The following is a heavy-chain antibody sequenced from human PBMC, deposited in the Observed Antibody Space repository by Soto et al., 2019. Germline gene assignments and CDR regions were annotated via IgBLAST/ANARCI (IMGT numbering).Heavy chain of an antibody. CDR3: ARGATVTHSDY. CDR1: GVSVNSGSFY. D-gene: IGHD4-17*01. Sequence: QVLLQESGPGLVKPSETLSLTCTLSGVSVNSGSFYWTWIRQPPGKGLEWIGFVSYSGTTKYNASLKSRVTISVDTSRSQISLKVSSVTAADTAVYYCARGATVTHSDYWGQGTLVTVSS. V-gene: IGHV4-61*01. J-gene: IGHJ4*02. CDR2: VSYSGTT.